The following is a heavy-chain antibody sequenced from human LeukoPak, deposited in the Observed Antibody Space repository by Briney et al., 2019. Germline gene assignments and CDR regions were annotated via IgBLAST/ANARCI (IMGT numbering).Heavy chain of an antibody. CDR3: ASSYYYDSSGYAEIFDY. J-gene: IGHJ4*02. D-gene: IGHD3-22*01. Sequence: SETLSLTCAVSGGSISSGGYSWSWIRQPPGKGLEWIGYIYHSGSTYYNPSLKSRVTISVDRSKNQFSLKLSSVTAADTAVYYCASSYYYDSSGYAEIFDYWGQGTLVTVSS. CDR1: GGSISSGGYS. V-gene: IGHV4-30-2*01. CDR2: IYHSGST.